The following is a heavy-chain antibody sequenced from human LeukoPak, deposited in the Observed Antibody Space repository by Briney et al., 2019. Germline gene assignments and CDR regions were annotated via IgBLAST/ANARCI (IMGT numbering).Heavy chain of an antibody. J-gene: IGHJ4*02. CDR3: ARASRYYDFWSGYANY. CDR2: ISSSSSYI. V-gene: IGHV3-21*01. CDR1: GFTFSSYS. Sequence: PGGSLRLSCAASGFTFSSYSMNWVRQAPGKGLEWVSSISSSSSYIYYADSVKGRFTISRDNAKNSLYLQMNSLRAEDTAVYYCARASRYYDFWSGYANYWGQGTLVTVSS. D-gene: IGHD3-3*01.